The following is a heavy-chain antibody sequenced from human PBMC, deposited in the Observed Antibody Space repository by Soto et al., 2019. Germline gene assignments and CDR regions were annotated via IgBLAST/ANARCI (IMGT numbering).Heavy chain of an antibody. Sequence: GGSLRLSCATSGSTFNTYPMTWVRQAPGKGLEWVSSISSTAGRTSSYADSVKGRFAISRDFSDNTVYLQMNNLRVDDTAVYFCAKGVLSFHYGMEVWGQGTTVTVSS. J-gene: IGHJ6*02. CDR2: ISSTAGRTS. CDR3: AKGVLSFHYGMEV. D-gene: IGHD3-10*01. CDR1: GSTFNTYP. V-gene: IGHV3-23*01.